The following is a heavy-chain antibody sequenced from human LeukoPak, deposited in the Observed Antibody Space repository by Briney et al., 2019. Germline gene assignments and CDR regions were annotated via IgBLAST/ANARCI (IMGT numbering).Heavy chain of an antibody. V-gene: IGHV3-23*01. CDR2: ISGSGGAT. J-gene: IGHJ4*02. CDR3: AKSTVTTGDWYFDY. CDR1: GFTFSSYA. D-gene: IGHD4-17*01. Sequence: GGSLRLSCAASGFTFSSYAMTWVRQAPGKGLEWASAISGSGGATYYADSVKGRFTISRDNSKNTLYLQMNSLRAEDTAVYYCAKSTVTTGDWYFDYWGQGTLVTVSS.